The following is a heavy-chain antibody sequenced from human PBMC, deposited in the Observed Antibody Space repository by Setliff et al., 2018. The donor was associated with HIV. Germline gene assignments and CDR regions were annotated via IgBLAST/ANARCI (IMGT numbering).Heavy chain of an antibody. D-gene: IGHD1-26*01. CDR2: ISGHNGNT. Sequence: ASVKVSCKASGHIFGNYGINWVRQAPGQGLEWMGWISGHNGNTNSAQKVQGRVIMTTDTSTSTAYMELRSLRSDDAAVYYCTRGPWSKVVTTDTFDIWGQGTMVTVSS. J-gene: IGHJ3*02. V-gene: IGHV1-18*01. CDR3: TRGPWSKVVTTDTFDI. CDR1: GHIFGNYG.